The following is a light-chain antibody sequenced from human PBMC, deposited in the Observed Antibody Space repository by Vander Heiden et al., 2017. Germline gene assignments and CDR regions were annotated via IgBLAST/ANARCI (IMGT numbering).Light chain of an antibody. J-gene: IGKJ2*01. Sequence: DLVMTQSPLSLAVTPGEPASIACSSTQSLFLSEGNNFFGWYQERPGQSPRLQIYWGSNRATGVPDRCSGSEAGTGFTLKISRVEAEDAGVYYCMQALQAPYTFGQGTRLEIK. CDR2: WGS. V-gene: IGKV2-28*01. CDR3: MQALQAPYT. CDR1: QSLFLSEGNNF.